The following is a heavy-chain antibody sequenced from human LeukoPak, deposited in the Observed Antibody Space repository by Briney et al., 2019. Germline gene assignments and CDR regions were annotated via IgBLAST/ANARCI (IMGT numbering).Heavy chain of an antibody. V-gene: IGHV4-34*01. D-gene: IGHD3-9*01. CDR2: INHSGST. Sequence: SETLSLTCAVYGGSFSGYYWSWIRQPPGKGLEWIGEINHSGSTNYNPSLKSRVTISVDTSKNQFSLKLSSVTAADTAVYYCARARLVITIRPNWFDPWGQGTLVTVSS. J-gene: IGHJ5*02. CDR1: GGSFSGYY. CDR3: ARARLVITIRPNWFDP.